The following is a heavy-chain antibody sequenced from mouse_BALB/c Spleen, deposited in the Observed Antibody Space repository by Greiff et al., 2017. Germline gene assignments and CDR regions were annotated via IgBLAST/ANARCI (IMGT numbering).Heavy chain of an antibody. CDR3: AIITTAPWFAY. Sequence: EVMLVESGGGLVKPGGSLKLSCAASGFTFSSYAMSWVRQTPEKRLEWVASISSGGSTYYPDSVKGRFTISRDNARNILYLQMSSLRSEDTAMYYCAIITTAPWFAYWGQGTLVTVSA. J-gene: IGHJ3*01. CDR2: ISSGGST. V-gene: IGHV5-6-5*01. CDR1: GFTFSSYA. D-gene: IGHD1-2*01.